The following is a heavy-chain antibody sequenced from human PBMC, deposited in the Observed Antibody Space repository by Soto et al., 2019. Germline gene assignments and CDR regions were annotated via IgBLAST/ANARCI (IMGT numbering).Heavy chain of an antibody. CDR2: SRDKAQGYST. Sequence: GGSLRLSCAASGFSLSDHYIEWARQAPGKGLEWVGRSRDKAQGYSTEYAASVKGSFTTSRDDSKNSVLLQMNSLKTEDTAVYYCVRAMYYTDSSGYDWYFDYWGQGTLVTVSS. V-gene: IGHV3-72*01. J-gene: IGHJ4*02. CDR3: VRAMYYTDSSGYDWYFDY. CDR1: GFSLSDHY. D-gene: IGHD5-12*01.